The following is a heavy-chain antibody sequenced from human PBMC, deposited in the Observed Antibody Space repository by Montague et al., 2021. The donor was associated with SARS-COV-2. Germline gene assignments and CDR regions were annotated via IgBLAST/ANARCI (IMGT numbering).Heavy chain of an antibody. D-gene: IGHD3-10*01. CDR1: GGSISSSHW. J-gene: IGHJ2*01. Sequence: SETLSLTCAVSGGSISSSHWWCWFRQPPGKGLEWIGEIYHSGSTNYNPSLKSRVTISIDKSKNQFSLKLSSVTAADTAVYYCAREFLTYGYGGQYWYFDLWGRGTLVSVSS. CDR2: IYHSGST. V-gene: IGHV4-4*02. CDR3: AREFLTYGYGGQYWYFDL.